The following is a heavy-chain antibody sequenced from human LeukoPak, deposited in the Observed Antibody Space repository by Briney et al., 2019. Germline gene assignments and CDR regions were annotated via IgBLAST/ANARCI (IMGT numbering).Heavy chain of an antibody. CDR3: ARYEENSGWYSYYFDY. Sequence: SETLSLTCTVSGGSISSSSYYWGWIRQPPGKGLEWIGSIYYSGSTCYNPSLKSRVTISVDTSKNQFSLKLSSVTAADTAVYYCARYEENSGWYSYYFDYWDQGTLVTVSS. J-gene: IGHJ4*02. CDR2: IYYSGST. CDR1: GGSISSSSYY. V-gene: IGHV4-39*01. D-gene: IGHD6-19*01.